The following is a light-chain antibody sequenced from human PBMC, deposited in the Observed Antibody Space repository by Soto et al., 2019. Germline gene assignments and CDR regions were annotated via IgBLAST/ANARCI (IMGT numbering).Light chain of an antibody. CDR2: GAS. V-gene: IGKV3-20*01. Sequence: EIVLTQSPGTLSLSPGERATLSCRASQTVSSRFLAWYQQKPGQAPRLLIFGASSRATGIQDRFSGSGSGTEFTLTISSLQSEDFAVYYCQQYNNWPRTFGQGTKVDIK. J-gene: IGKJ1*01. CDR1: QTVSSRF. CDR3: QQYNNWPRT.